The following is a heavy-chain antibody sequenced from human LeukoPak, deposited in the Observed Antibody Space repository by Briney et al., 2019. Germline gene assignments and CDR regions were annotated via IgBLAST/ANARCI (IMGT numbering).Heavy chain of an antibody. CDR2: ISSSGSTI. D-gene: IGHD4-23*01. CDR1: GFTFSSYG. V-gene: IGHV3-48*04. J-gene: IGHJ4*02. Sequence: PGGSLRLSCAASGFTFSSYGMSWVRQAPGKGLEWVSYISSSGSTIYYADSVKGRFTISRDNAKNSLYLQMNSLRAEDTAVYYCATNNDYGGKSQYWSQGTLVTVSS. CDR3: ATNNDYGGKSQY.